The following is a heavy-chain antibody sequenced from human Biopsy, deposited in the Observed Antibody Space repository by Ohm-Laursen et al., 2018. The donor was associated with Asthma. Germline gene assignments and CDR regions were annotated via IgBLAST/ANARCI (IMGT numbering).Heavy chain of an antibody. CDR3: ARKIAARGGMGV. D-gene: IGHD6-6*01. CDR1: GFTFGSYG. CDR2: VGSDESYT. V-gene: IGHV3-33*01. Sequence: SLRLSCTASGFTFGSYGLHWVRQAPGKGLEWVATVGSDESYTDHAGSVKGRFTISRDNSKNTLYLQMNSLRAEDTAVYYCARKIAARGGMGVWGQGTTVTVSS. J-gene: IGHJ6*02.